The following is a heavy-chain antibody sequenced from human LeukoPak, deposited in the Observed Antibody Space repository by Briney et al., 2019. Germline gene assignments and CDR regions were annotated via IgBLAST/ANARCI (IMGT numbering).Heavy chain of an antibody. CDR3: EARGYSLLSDY. Sequence: EASVKVSCKASGYTFTSYYMHWVRQAPGQGLEWMGIINPSGGXTSYAQKFQGRVTMTRDTSTSTVYMELSSLRSEDTAVYYCEARGYSLLSDYWGQGTLVTASS. J-gene: IGHJ4*02. CDR1: GYTFTSYY. D-gene: IGHD5-18*01. V-gene: IGHV1-46*01. CDR2: INPSGGXT.